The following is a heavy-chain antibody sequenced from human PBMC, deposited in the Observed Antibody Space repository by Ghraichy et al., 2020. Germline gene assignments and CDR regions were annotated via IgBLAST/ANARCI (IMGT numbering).Heavy chain of an antibody. V-gene: IGHV1-2*04. CDR1: GYTFTGYY. D-gene: IGHD3-10*01. Sequence: ASVKVSCKASGYTFTGYYMHWVRQAPGQGLEWMGWINPNSGGTNYAQKFQGWVTMTRDTSISTAYMELSRLRSDDTAVYYCARGEYYYGSGRYYFDYWGQGTLVTVSS. J-gene: IGHJ4*02. CDR2: INPNSGGT. CDR3: ARGEYYYGSGRYYFDY.